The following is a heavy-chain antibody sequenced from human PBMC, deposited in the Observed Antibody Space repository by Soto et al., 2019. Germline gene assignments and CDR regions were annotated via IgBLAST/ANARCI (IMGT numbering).Heavy chain of an antibody. CDR1: GGTFSSYA. V-gene: IGHV1-69*01. D-gene: IGHD2-15*01. CDR3: ARGAYCSGGGCPGFGYSDYGMDV. CDR2: IIPISGAA. J-gene: IGHJ6*01. Sequence: QVQLVQSGAEVKKPGSSVKVSCKASGGTFSSYAISWVRQAPGQGLEWMGGIIPISGAANYAEKFQGRVTITADEPTSTEYMELSSLRSEDPAVSYCARGAYCSGGGCPGFGYSDYGMDVCGQGTTVTVSA.